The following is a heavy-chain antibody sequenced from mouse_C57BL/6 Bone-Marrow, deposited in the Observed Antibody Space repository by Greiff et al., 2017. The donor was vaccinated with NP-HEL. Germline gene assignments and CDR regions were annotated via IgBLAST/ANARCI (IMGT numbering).Heavy chain of an antibody. CDR2: ISGGGGNT. CDR1: GFTFSSYT. V-gene: IGHV5-9*01. D-gene: IGHD1-1*01. J-gene: IGHJ3*01. CDR3: ARHEDYYGSSPWFAY. Sequence: EVKLMESGGGLVKPGGSLKLSCAASGFTFSSYTMSWVRQTPEKRLAWVATISGGGGNTYYPDRVKIRFTTAMYNAKNPLYLQESSLRSEDTALYYWARHEDYYGSSPWFAYWGQGTLVTVSA.